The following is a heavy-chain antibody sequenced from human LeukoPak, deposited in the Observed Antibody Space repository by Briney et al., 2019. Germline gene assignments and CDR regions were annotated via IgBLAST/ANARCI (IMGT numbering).Heavy chain of an antibody. D-gene: IGHD6-19*01. CDR2: ISGDGGIT. CDR1: GSTFSSHA. V-gene: IGHV3-23*01. CDR3: AKGEGGDSGWYGDY. J-gene: IGHJ4*02. Sequence: GGSLRLSCAASGSTFSSHAMSWVRQAPGKGLEWVSTISGDGGITYYADSVKGRFTISRDNSKNTLFLQMNSLRAEDTAMYYCAKGEGGDSGWYGDYWGQGTLVTVSS.